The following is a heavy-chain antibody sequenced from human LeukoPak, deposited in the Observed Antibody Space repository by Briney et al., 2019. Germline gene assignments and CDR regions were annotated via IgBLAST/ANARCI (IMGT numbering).Heavy chain of an antibody. J-gene: IGHJ6*03. CDR1: GFTFSNYW. V-gene: IGHV3-48*01. CDR2: ISSSSSPI. D-gene: IGHD2-2*01. CDR3: ARKYCSSTSCYFTNMDV. Sequence: GGSLRLSCAASGFTFSNYWMSWVRQAPGKGLEWVSFISSSSSPIYYADSVKGRFTISRDNAKNSLYLQMNSLRAEDTAVYYCARKYCSSTSCYFTNMDVWGKGTTVTVSS.